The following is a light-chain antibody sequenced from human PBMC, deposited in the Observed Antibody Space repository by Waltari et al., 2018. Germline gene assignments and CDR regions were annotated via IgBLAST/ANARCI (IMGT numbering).Light chain of an antibody. CDR3: QQYNNWPLT. V-gene: IGKV3-15*01. CDR2: GAS. CDR1: QSVSFN. Sequence: ETVMTQFPATLSVSPGEGATLSCRASQSVSFNLAWYQLKPGQAPRLLIYGASTRATAIPARFSGSGSGTEFTLTISGLQSEDFAVYYCQQYNNWPLTFGGGTKVEIK. J-gene: IGKJ4*01.